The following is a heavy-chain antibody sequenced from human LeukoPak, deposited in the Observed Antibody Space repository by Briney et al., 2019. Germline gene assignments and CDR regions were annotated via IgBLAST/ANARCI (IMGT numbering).Heavy chain of an antibody. CDR2: IWYDGSNE. CDR3: ARHYCSGGSYYFDY. V-gene: IGHV3-33*01. CDR1: GFTFSSYG. Sequence: PGRSLRLSCAASGFTFSSYGMHWVRQAPGKGLEWVAVIWYDGSNEYYADSVKGRFTISRDNSKNTLYLQMNSLRAEDTAVYYCARHYCSGGSYYFDYWGQGTLVTVSS. D-gene: IGHD2-15*01. J-gene: IGHJ4*02.